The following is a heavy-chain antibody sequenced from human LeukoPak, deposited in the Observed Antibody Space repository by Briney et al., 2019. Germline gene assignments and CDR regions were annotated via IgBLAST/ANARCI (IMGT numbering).Heavy chain of an antibody. D-gene: IGHD3-22*01. Sequence: PSETLSLTCTVSGGSNSSSSYYWGWIRQPPGKGLEWVGRIYYSGSTYYNPSLKSRVTISVDTSKNQFSLNLSSVTAADTAVYYCARLYYDSSGYYQICYFDYWGQGTLVTVSS. J-gene: IGHJ4*02. CDR2: IYYSGST. CDR1: GGSNSSSSYY. V-gene: IGHV4-39*01. CDR3: ARLYYDSSGYYQICYFDY.